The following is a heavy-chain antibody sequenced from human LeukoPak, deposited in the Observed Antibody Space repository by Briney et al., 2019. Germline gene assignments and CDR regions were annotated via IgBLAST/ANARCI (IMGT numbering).Heavy chain of an antibody. V-gene: IGHV1-69*05. J-gene: IGHJ4*02. D-gene: IGHD2-2*01. CDR2: IIPIFGTA. Sequence: SVKVSCKASGGTLSSYAISWVRQAPGQGLEWTGVIIPIFGTANYAQKFQGRVTITTDESTSTAYMELSSLRSEDTAVYYCARGYCSSTSCYYFDYWGQGTLVTVSS. CDR1: GGTLSSYA. CDR3: ARGYCSSTSCYYFDY.